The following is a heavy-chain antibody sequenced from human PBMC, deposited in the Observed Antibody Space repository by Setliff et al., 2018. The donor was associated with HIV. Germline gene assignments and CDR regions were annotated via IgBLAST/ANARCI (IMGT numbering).Heavy chain of an antibody. CDR3: ARPSAGGGYNYWYFDL. CDR1: GGSISIYY. V-gene: IGHV4-4*07. D-gene: IGHD5-12*01. Sequence: PSETLSLTCTVSGGSISIYYWSWIRQLPGEGLEWIGRISAGGYTYYNPSLQSRVTMSVDMSKNQFSLKLSSVTAADTAVYYCARPSAGGGYNYWYFDLWGRGTLVTVSS. J-gene: IGHJ2*01. CDR2: ISAGGYT.